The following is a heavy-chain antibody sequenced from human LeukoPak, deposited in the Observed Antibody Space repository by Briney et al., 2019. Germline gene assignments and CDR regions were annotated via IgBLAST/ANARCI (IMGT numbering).Heavy chain of an antibody. Sequence: PSETLSLTCTVSGGSISSYYWSWIRQLPGKGLEWIGSIYYSGSTNYNPSLKSRVIISGYMSKNQFSLKLSSVTAADTAVYYCARADILTGYSFVYWGQGTLVTVSS. D-gene: IGHD3-9*01. CDR1: GGSISSYY. CDR2: IYYSGST. J-gene: IGHJ4*02. V-gene: IGHV4-59*01. CDR3: ARADILTGYSFVY.